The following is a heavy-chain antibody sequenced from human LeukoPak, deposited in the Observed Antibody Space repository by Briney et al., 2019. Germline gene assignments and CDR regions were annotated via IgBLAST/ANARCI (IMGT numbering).Heavy chain of an antibody. J-gene: IGHJ6*02. Sequence: PGGSLRLSCAASGFTFDDYAMHWVRQAPGKGLEWVSLISGDGGSTYYADSVKGRFTISRDNSKNSLYLQMNSLRTEGTALYYCAKGKETIGAYGMDVSGQGTTVTVSS. V-gene: IGHV3-43*02. D-gene: IGHD5-24*01. CDR3: AKGKETIGAYGMDV. CDR2: ISGDGGST. CDR1: GFTFDDYA.